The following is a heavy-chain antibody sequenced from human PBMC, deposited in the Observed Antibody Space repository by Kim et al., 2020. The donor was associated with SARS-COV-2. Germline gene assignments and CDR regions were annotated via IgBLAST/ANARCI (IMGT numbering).Heavy chain of an antibody. CDR1: GFNVSDYA. CDR2: ISVSGGSR. Sequence: GGSLRLSCVGSGFNVSDYAMNWVRQAPGKGPEWVSVISVSGGSRKNADSVKGRFTISRDSSKNTLYLQMNSLRAEDTAVYYCAKGSSGWYMGNYYMDVWG. D-gene: IGHD6-19*01. J-gene: IGHJ6*03. V-gene: IGHV3-23*01. CDR3: AKGSSGWYMGNYYMDV.